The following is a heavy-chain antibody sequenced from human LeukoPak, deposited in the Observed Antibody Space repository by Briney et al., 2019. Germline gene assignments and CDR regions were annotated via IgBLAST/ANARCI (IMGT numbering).Heavy chain of an antibody. D-gene: IGHD4/OR15-4a*01. J-gene: IGHJ4*02. CDR2: INPNSGGT. Sequence: ASVKVSCKASGYTFTSYYMHWVRQAPGQGLEWMGWINPNSGGTNYAQKFQGRVTMTRDTSISTAYMELSRLRSDDTAVYYCARDSSLDSGEIDYWGQGTLVTVSS. CDR1: GYTFTSYY. CDR3: ARDSSLDSGEIDY. V-gene: IGHV1-2*02.